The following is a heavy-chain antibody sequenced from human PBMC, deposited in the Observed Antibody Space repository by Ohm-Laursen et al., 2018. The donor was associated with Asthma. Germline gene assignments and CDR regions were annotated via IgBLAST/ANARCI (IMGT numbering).Heavy chain of an antibody. CDR3: ARSPYSSSSPFDY. D-gene: IGHD6-6*01. CDR1: GGSISSGGYY. Sequence: SDTLSLTCTVSGGSISSGGYYWSWIRQHPGKGLEWIGYIYYSGSTYYNPSLKSRVTISVDTSKNQFSLKLSSVTAADTAVYYCARSPYSSSSPFDYWGQGTLVTVSS. V-gene: IGHV4-31*03. J-gene: IGHJ4*02. CDR2: IYYSGST.